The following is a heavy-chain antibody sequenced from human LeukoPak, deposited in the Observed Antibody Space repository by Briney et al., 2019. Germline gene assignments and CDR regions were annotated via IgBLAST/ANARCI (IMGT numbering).Heavy chain of an antibody. Sequence: GESLQISGKGSGYRFTSYWIGGVRQMPGKGLEWMGIIYPGDSDTRYSPSLQGQVTISADKSISTAYLQWSSLKASDTAMYYCARTGQNGLFDYWGQGTLVTVSS. CDR2: IYPGDSDT. D-gene: IGHD1-1*01. V-gene: IGHV5-51*01. CDR1: GYRFTSYW. J-gene: IGHJ4*02. CDR3: ARTGQNGLFDY.